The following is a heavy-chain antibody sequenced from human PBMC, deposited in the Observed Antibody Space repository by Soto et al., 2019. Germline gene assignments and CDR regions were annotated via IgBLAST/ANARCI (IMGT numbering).Heavy chain of an antibody. CDR2: ISSSGSTI. Sequence: PGGSLRLSCAASGFTFSSYEMNWVRQAPGKGLEWVSYISSSGSTIYYADSVEGRFTISRDNAKNSLYLQMNSLRAEDTAVYYCARGARITIFGVVTPYGMDVWGQGTTVTVSS. J-gene: IGHJ6*02. D-gene: IGHD3-3*01. CDR3: ARGARITIFGVVTPYGMDV. CDR1: GFTFSSYE. V-gene: IGHV3-48*03.